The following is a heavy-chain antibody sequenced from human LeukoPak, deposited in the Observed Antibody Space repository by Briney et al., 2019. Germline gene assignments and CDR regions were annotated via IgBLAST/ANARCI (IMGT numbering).Heavy chain of an antibody. CDR3: ARDVVVAATLGRSAFDI. V-gene: IGHV4-39*07. Sequence: TSETLSLTCTVSGGSISSSSDYWGWIRQPPGKALAWIGSIYYSGSTYYNPSLKSRVTISVDTSKNQFSLKLSSVTAADTAVYYCARDVVVAATLGRSAFDIWGQGTMVTVSS. J-gene: IGHJ3*02. D-gene: IGHD2-15*01. CDR2: IYYSGST. CDR1: GGSISSSSDY.